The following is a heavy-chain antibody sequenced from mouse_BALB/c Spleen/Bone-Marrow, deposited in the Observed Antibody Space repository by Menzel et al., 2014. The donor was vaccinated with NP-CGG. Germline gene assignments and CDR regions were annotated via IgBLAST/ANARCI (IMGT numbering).Heavy chain of an antibody. D-gene: IGHD1-2*01. CDR2: IYPGDGDT. Sequence: VKLMESGAELVRPGSSVKISCKASGYAFSAYWMNWVKQRPGQGLEWIGQIYPGDGDTNYNGKFKGKATLTADKSSSTAYMQLSSITSEDSAVYFCTRSTATFDYWGQGTTLTVSS. CDR1: GYAFSAYW. J-gene: IGHJ2*01. V-gene: IGHV1-80*01. CDR3: TRSTATFDY.